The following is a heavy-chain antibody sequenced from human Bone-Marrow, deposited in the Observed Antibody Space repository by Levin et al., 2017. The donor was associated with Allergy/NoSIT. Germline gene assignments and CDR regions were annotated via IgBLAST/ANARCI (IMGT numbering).Heavy chain of an antibody. CDR2: IYSDGST. CDR3: ASNADFGY. Sequence: GASVKVSCAASGFTVSRNYMNWVRQAPGKGLEWVSLIYSDGSTHYADSVRGRFTISRDNSKNTLILQMTSLRVDDTAVYYCASNADFGYWGQGTLVTVSS. V-gene: IGHV3-53*01. J-gene: IGHJ4*02. CDR1: GFTVSRNY.